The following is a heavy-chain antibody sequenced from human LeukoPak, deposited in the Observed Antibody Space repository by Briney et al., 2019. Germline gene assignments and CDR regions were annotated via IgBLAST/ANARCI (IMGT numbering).Heavy chain of an antibody. CDR3: AREGPYYGSGSALDI. V-gene: IGHV3-23*01. J-gene: IGHJ3*02. CDR1: GFTFSSYG. CDR2: ISGSGGST. Sequence: GGTLRLSCAASGFTFSSYGMSWVRQAPGKGLEWISAISGSGGSTYYADSVKGRFTISRDNSKNTPYLQMNSLRAEDTAVYYCAREGPYYGSGSALDIWGQGTMVTVSS. D-gene: IGHD3-10*01.